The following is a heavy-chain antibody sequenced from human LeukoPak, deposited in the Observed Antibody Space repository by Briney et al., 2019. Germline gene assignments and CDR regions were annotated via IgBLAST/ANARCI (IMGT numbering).Heavy chain of an antibody. CDR2: INAGNGNT. CDR1: GYTFTSYA. V-gene: IGHV1-3*01. Sequence: ASVKVSCKASGYTFTSYAMHWVRQAPGQRLEWMGRINAGNGNTKYSQKFQGRVTITRDTSASTAYMELSSLRSEDTAVYYCARDQSGSGWESYFDYWGQGTLVTVSS. CDR3: ARDQSGSGWESYFDY. J-gene: IGHJ4*02. D-gene: IGHD6-19*01.